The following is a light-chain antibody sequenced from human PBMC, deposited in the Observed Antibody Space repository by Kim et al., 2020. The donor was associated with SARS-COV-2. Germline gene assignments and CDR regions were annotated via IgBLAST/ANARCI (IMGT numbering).Light chain of an antibody. J-gene: IGLJ2*01. CDR2: SNN. CDR1: SSNIGSNT. Sequence: ELTQPPSASGIPGQRVTISCSGSSSNIGSNTVNWYQQLPGTAPKLLIYSNNQRPSGVPDRFSGSKSGTSASLAISGLQSEDGADYYCAAWDDSLNGPVFGGGTQLTVL. V-gene: IGLV1-44*01. CDR3: AAWDDSLNGPV.